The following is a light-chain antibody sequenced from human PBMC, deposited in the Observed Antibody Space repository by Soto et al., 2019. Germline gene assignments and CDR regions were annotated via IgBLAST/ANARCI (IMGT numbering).Light chain of an antibody. CDR3: SSYANTDIVV. J-gene: IGLJ2*01. Sequence: QSVLTQPASVSGSPGQSITISCTGTSSDVGGYNSVSWYQQHPGTAPKLMIYDVTDRPSGVSNRFSGSKSGNTASLTISGLQDEDEADYYCSSYANTDIVVFGGGTKLTVL. V-gene: IGLV2-14*01. CDR2: DVT. CDR1: SSDVGGYNS.